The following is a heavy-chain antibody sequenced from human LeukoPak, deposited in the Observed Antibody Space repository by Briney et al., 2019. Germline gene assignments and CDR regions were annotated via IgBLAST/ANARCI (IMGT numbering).Heavy chain of an antibody. CDR3: ARALGYCSGGSCTRGYNWFDP. D-gene: IGHD2-15*01. J-gene: IGHJ5*02. V-gene: IGHV4-59*08. CDR2: IYYSGST. CDR1: GGSISSYY. Sequence: SETLSLTCTVSGGSISSYYWSWIRQPPGKGLEWIGYIYYSGSTNYNPSLKSRVTISVDTSMNQFSLKLSFVTTADTAVYYCARALGYCSGGSCTRGYNWFDPWGQGTLVTVPS.